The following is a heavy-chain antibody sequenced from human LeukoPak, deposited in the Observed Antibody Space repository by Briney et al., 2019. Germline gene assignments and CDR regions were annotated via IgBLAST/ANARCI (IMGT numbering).Heavy chain of an antibody. CDR1: GGSISSSSYS. V-gene: IGHV4-39*01. J-gene: IGHJ4*02. CDR2: IYYSGST. D-gene: IGHD3-22*01. CDR3: ARAGPYYDNLFDY. Sequence: SETLSLTCTVSGGSISSSSYSWGWIRQPPGKGLEWIGSIYYSGSTYYNPSLKSRVTISVDTSKNQFSLKLSSVTAADTAVYYCARAGPYYDNLFDYWGQGTLVTVSS.